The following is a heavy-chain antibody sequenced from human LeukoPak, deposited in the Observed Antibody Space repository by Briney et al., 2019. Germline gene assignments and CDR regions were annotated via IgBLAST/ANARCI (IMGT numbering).Heavy chain of an antibody. Sequence: PGGSLRLSCAASGFTFENFAMHWVRQAPGEGLEWVSGISWNSGDLIYADSVKGRFTISRDNAKNSLYLQMNSLRLEDMALYYCARRSGDRAFNIWGQGTMVTISS. CDR1: GFTFENFA. J-gene: IGHJ3*02. D-gene: IGHD3-10*01. CDR3: ARRSGDRAFNI. V-gene: IGHV3-9*03. CDR2: ISWNSGDL.